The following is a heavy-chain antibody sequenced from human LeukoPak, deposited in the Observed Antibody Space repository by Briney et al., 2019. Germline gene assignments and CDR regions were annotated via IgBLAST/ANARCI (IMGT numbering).Heavy chain of an antibody. Sequence: PSETLSLTCAVHGGSFSGYYWSWIRQPAGKGLEWIGRIYTSGSTNYNPSLKSRVTMSVDTSKNQFSLKLSSVTAADTAVYYCARSTTTGSWNYFDYWGQGTLVTVSS. CDR3: ARSTTTGSWNYFDY. D-gene: IGHD4-11*01. V-gene: IGHV4-59*10. CDR1: GGSFSGYY. CDR2: IYTSGST. J-gene: IGHJ4*02.